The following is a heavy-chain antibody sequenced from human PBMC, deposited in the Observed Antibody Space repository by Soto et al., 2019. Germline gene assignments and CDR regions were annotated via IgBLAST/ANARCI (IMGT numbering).Heavy chain of an antibody. CDR1: GFTFSSYG. V-gene: IGHV3-30*18. Sequence: GGSLRLSCAASGFTFSSYGMHWVRQAPGKGLEWVAVISYDGSNKYYADSVKGRFTISRDNSKNTLYLQMNSLRAEDTAVYYCAKDMFAVAGTYYYGMDVWGQGTTVTVSS. D-gene: IGHD6-19*01. CDR2: ISYDGSNK. CDR3: AKDMFAVAGTYYYGMDV. J-gene: IGHJ6*02.